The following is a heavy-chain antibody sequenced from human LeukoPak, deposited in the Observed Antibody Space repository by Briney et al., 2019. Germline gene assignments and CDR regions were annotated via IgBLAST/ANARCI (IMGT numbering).Heavy chain of an antibody. D-gene: IGHD3-9*01. J-gene: IGHJ4*02. CDR1: TFTVSIYA. V-gene: IGHV3-23*01. CDR3: AKPYCDILTGYSQWGFDY. CDR2: ISGSGGST. Sequence: PGGSLRLSCAASTFTVSIYAMSWVRQAQGKGLEWVSAISGSGGSTYYADSMKGRFTISRDNSKNTLYLQMNSLRAEHTAVYYCAKPYCDILTGYSQWGFDYWGQGTLVTVSS.